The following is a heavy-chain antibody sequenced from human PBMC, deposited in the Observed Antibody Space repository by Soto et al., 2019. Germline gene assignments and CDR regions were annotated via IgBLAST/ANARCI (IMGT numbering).Heavy chain of an antibody. CDR2: ISPGNGNT. CDR3: TRTSFGVVTYGFDI. V-gene: IGHV1-3*01. D-gene: IGHD3-3*01. J-gene: IGHJ3*02. CDR1: GYSFTSYA. Sequence: QVQFVQSGAEVKKPGASVRVSCKASGYSFTSYAIHWLRQAPGQRPEWMGWISPGNGNTKYSENCQGRVTITRDTSASTAYMDLSSLRSEDTAVYYCTRTSFGVVTYGFDIWGQGPMVTVSS.